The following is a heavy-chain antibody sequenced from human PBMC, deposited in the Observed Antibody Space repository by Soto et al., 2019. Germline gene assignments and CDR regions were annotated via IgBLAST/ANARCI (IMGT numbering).Heavy chain of an antibody. Sequence: SQTLSLTCAISGDSVSSNSAAWNWIRQSPSRGLEWLGRTYHRSKWYNDYAVSVKSRITINPDTSKNQFSLQLNSVTPEDTAVYYCARGVFGYGSGSYYYNYYGMDVWGQGTTVTVSS. D-gene: IGHD3-10*01. CDR3: ARGVFGYGSGSYYYNYYGMDV. CDR1: GDSVSSNSAA. J-gene: IGHJ6*02. V-gene: IGHV6-1*01. CDR2: TYHRSKWYN.